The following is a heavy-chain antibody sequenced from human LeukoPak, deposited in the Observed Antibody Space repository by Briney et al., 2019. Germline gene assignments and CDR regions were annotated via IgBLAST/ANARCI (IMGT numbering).Heavy chain of an antibody. CDR3: ARDLTGELDAFDI. CDR1: GFTFNSYW. Sequence: GGSLRLSCAASGFTFNSYWMSWVRQAPGKGLEWVANIKQDGSEKYYVDSVKGRFTISRDNAKNSLYLQMNSLRAEDTAVYYCARDLTGELDAFDIWGQGTMVTVSS. CDR2: IKQDGSEK. J-gene: IGHJ3*02. V-gene: IGHV3-7*01. D-gene: IGHD7-27*01.